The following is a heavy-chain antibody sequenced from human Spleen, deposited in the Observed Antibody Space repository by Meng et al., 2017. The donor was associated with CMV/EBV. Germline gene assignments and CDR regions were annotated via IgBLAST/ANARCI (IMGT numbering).Heavy chain of an antibody. D-gene: IGHD2-2*01. CDR3: ARADVVVPAATGDY. CDR2: ISTYNGNT. Sequence: ASVKVSCKASGYMFISFGITWVRQAPGQGLEWMGWISTYNGNTNYAQKFQGRVTMTRDTSISTAYMELSRLRSDDTAVYYCARADVVVPAATGDYWGQGTLVTVSS. J-gene: IGHJ4*02. CDR1: GYMFISFG. V-gene: IGHV1-18*01.